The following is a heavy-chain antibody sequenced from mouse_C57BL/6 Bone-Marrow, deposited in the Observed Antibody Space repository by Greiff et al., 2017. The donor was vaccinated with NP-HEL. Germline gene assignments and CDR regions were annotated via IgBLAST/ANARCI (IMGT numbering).Heavy chain of an antibody. D-gene: IGHD3-2*01. Sequence: QVQLQQPGAELVKPGASVKMSCKASGYTFTSYWITWVKQRPGQGLEWIGDIYPGSGSTNYTEKFKSKATLTVDTSSSTAYMQLSSLTSEDSAVFDCARWRGTGRQDRNGLHFDDWGQGTTVTVAS. CDR2: IYPGSGST. J-gene: IGHJ2*01. CDR3: ARWRGTGRQDRNGLHFDD. V-gene: IGHV1-55*01. CDR1: GYTFTSYW.